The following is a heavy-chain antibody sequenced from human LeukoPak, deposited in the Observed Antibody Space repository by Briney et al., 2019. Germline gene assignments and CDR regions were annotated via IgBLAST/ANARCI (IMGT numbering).Heavy chain of an antibody. CDR1: GFTVNSNY. V-gene: IGHV3-53*01. CDR3: ATRQRSGYYYGMDV. D-gene: IGHD5-18*01. Sequence: GGSLRLSCAASGFTVNSNYTIWVRQAPGKGLEWVSVIYSGGSTHYADSVEGRITISRDNSKNTLYLQMNSLRAEDTAIYYCATRQRSGYYYGMDVWGQGTTVTVSS. CDR2: IYSGGST. J-gene: IGHJ6*02.